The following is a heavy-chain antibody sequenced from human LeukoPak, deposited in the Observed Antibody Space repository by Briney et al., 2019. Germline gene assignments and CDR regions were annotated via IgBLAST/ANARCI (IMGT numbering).Heavy chain of an antibody. CDR1: GFTFSIYG. J-gene: IGHJ4*02. Sequence: GGTLRLSCAASGFTFSIYGMNLVRQAPGEGLGWVSSLCGSGDSTFYADSVRGRFSISRDNSKNTLYLHVNGLRNEDTAVYYCAKHRLLNYRGDCNIFDYWGQGTVVTVSS. CDR3: AKHRLLNYRGDCNIFDY. CDR2: LCGSGDST. V-gene: IGHV3-23*01. D-gene: IGHD2-21*02.